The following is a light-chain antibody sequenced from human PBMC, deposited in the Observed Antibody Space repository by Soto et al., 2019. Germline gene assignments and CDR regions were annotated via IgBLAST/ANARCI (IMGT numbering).Light chain of an antibody. CDR3: QQYNTWPRT. V-gene: IGKV3-15*01. CDR2: GAS. Sequence: EIVMTQSPATLSVSPGERATLSCRASQSVYSNLAWYQQKPGQAPRLLIYGASTRATGIPARFSGSGSGTEFTLTISSLQSEDFAVYYCQQYNTWPRTFGQGTTVEIK. J-gene: IGKJ1*01. CDR1: QSVYSN.